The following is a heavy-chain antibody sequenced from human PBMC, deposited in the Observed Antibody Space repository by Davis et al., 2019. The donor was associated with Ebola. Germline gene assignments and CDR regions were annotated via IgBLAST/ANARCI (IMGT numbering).Heavy chain of an antibody. J-gene: IGHJ2*01. CDR1: GGTFSSYT. V-gene: IGHV1-69*04. CDR2: IIPILGIA. CDR3: AREAAVAGIYWYFDL. Sequence: SVKVSCKASGGTFSSYTISWVRQAPGQGLEWMGRIIPILGIANYAQKFQGRVTITADKSTSTAYMELSSLRSEDTAVYYCAREAAVAGIYWYFDLWGRGTLVTVSS. D-gene: IGHD6-19*01.